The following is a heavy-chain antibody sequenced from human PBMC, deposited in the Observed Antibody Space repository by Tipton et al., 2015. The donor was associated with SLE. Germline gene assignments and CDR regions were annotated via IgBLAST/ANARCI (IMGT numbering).Heavy chain of an antibody. V-gene: IGHV3-15*01. CDR1: EVSINNAW. J-gene: IGHJ4*02. CDR2: IKPNTDGGTT. Sequence: SLRLSCAASEVSINNAWMSWVRQAPGKGLEWIGRIKPNTDGGTTDYAAPVKGRFIISRDDSKNTMYLQMNSLRAEDTAVYYCARYGLIPTVFDSWGQGTLVTVSS. CDR3: ARYGLIPTVFDS. D-gene: IGHD3/OR15-3a*01.